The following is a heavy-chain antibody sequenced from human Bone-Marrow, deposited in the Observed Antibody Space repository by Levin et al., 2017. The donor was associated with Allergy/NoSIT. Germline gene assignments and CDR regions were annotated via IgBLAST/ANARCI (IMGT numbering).Heavy chain of an antibody. V-gene: IGHV1-69*13. CDR2: IIPIFGTA. CDR1: GGTFSSYA. Sequence: SVKVSCKASGGTFSSYAISWVRQAPGQGLEWMGGIIPIFGTANYAQKFQGRVTITADESTSTAYMELSSLRSEDTAVYYCARLPATIFGVVNYPQYYGMDVWGQGTTVTVSS. CDR3: ARLPATIFGVVNYPQYYGMDV. J-gene: IGHJ6*02. D-gene: IGHD3-3*01.